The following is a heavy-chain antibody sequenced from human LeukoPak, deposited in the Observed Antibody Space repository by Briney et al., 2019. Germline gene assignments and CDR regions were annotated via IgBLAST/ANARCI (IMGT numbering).Heavy chain of an antibody. Sequence: GGSLRLSCAASGFTFSTSWMSWVRQVPGKGLEWVANIKKDGSETYYVDSVKGRFTISRDNAKNSLYLQMNSLRAEDTAVYYCARVGYDRGGYYYAFDYWGQGTLVTVSS. CDR2: IKKDGSET. J-gene: IGHJ4*02. V-gene: IGHV3-7*01. CDR1: GFTFSTSW. CDR3: ARVGYDRGGYYYAFDY. D-gene: IGHD3-22*01.